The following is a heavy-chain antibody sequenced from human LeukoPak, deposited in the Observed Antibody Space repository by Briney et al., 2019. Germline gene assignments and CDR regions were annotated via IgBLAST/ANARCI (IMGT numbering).Heavy chain of an antibody. Sequence: GGSLRLSCAASGFTFSSYSMNWVRQAPGEGLEWVSSISSSSSYIYYADSVKGRFTISRDNAKNSLYLQMNSLRAEDTAVYYCARESTSSYYYYYGMDVWGQGTTVTVSS. J-gene: IGHJ6*02. V-gene: IGHV3-21*01. D-gene: IGHD2-2*01. CDR2: ISSSSSYI. CDR3: ARESTSSYYYYYGMDV. CDR1: GFTFSSYS.